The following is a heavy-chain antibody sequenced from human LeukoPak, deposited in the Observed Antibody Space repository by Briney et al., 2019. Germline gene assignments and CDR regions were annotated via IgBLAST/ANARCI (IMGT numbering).Heavy chain of an antibody. D-gene: IGHD2-15*01. CDR1: GFTFSSYE. V-gene: IGHV3-48*03. CDR2: ISSSGSTI. Sequence: GGSLRLSCAASGFTFSSYEMNWVRQAPGKGLEWVSYISSSGSTIYYADSVKGRFTISRDNAKNSLYLQMNSLRAEDTAVYYCARDTLHCSGGSCYPGCCYYYMDVWGKGTTVTISS. J-gene: IGHJ6*03. CDR3: ARDTLHCSGGSCYPGCCYYYMDV.